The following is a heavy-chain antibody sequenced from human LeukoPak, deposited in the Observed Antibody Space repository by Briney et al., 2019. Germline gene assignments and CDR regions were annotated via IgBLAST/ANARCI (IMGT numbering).Heavy chain of an antibody. CDR3: AKRGIVIRGILVIGYHQEAYHYDY. J-gene: IGHJ4*02. V-gene: IGHV3-23*01. D-gene: IGHD3-10*01. CDR2: ISERGGST. CDR1: GISLTNYA. Sequence: GGSLRLSCVVSGISLTNYAMTWVRQAPGKGLEWVSYISERGGSTSYTDSVKGRFTISRDTSLNTLYLQMTSLRAEDTAVYFCAKRGIVIRGILVIGYHQEAYHYDYWGQGVLVTVSS.